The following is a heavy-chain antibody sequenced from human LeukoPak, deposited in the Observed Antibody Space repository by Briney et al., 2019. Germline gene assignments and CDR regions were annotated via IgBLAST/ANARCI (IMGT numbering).Heavy chain of an antibody. CDR3: ASGGYQMPRASDI. V-gene: IGHV3-21*01. J-gene: IGHJ3*02. CDR2: ISSNRNNI. D-gene: IGHD2-2*01. Sequence: GGSLRLSCAASGFTFSSYRMNWVRQAPGKGLEWVSSISSNRNNIYYADSVKGRFTISRDNAKNSLYLQMNTLRAEDTAVYYCASGGYQMPRASDIWGQGTMVTVSS. CDR1: GFTFSSYR.